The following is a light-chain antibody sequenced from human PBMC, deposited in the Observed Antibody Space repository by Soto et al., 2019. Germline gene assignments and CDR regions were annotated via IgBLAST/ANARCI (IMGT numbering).Light chain of an antibody. Sequence: QSALTQPRSVSGSPGQSVTISCTGTSSDVGGYDFVSWYQQHPGKAPKLTIYDVTKRPSWVPDRFSGAKSGNSASLTISGLRAEDEADYYCSSYTSSSTVVFGGGTKLTVL. CDR1: SSDVGGYDF. V-gene: IGLV2-11*01. CDR3: SSYTSSSTVV. CDR2: DVT. J-gene: IGLJ2*01.